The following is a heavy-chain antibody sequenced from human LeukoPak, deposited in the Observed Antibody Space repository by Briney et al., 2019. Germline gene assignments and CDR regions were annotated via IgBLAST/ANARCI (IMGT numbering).Heavy chain of an antibody. CDR2: ISGGGVTT. CDR1: GFTFNNYG. D-gene: IGHD3-22*01. V-gene: IGHV3-23*01. CDR3: AKDRDYYQDY. J-gene: IGHJ4*02. Sequence: PGGTLRLSCAASGFTFNNYGMSWVRQAPGKGLEWVSAISGGGVTTYYADSVKGRFTISRDNSKNTLYLQMNSLRAEDTAVYYCAKDRDYYQDYWGQGTLVTVSS.